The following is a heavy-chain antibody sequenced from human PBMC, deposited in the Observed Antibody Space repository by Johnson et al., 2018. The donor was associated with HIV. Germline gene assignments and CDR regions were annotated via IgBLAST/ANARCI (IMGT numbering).Heavy chain of an antibody. D-gene: IGHD6-6*01. Sequence: QVQLVESGGGLVQPGRSLRLSCAASGFTFSSYAMHWVRQAPGKGLEWVAVISYDGSNKYYADSVKGRFTISRDNSKNTLYLQMNSLRAEDTAVYYCARVRQLGRGDAFDIWGQGTMVTVSS. J-gene: IGHJ3*02. CDR2: ISYDGSNK. CDR1: GFTFSSYA. V-gene: IGHV3-30*04. CDR3: ARVRQLGRGDAFDI.